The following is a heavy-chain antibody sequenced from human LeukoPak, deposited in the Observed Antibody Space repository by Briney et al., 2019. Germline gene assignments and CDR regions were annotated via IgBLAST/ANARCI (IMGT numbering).Heavy chain of an antibody. CDR3: ARSRGWYPFDY. D-gene: IGHD6-19*01. CDR1: GGSISSSGYY. Sequence: PSETLSLTCTVSGGSISSSGYYCGWIRQPPGKGLEWIGTIYYTGSTYYNPSLKSRVTISVDTSKNQCSLKVTSVTAADTAVYYCARSRGWYPFDYWGQGTLVTVSS. V-gene: IGHV4-39*01. CDR2: IYYTGST. J-gene: IGHJ4*02.